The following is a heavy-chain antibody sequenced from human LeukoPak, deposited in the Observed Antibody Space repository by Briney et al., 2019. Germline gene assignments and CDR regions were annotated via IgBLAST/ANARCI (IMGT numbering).Heavy chain of an antibody. D-gene: IGHD3-22*01. J-gene: IGHJ6*03. CDR3: ARASSGSSYYYMDV. Sequence: GGSLRLSCAASGFAFSSYWMHWVRQAPGKGLVWVSRINSDGSSTSYADSVKGRFTISRDNAKNTLYLQMNSLRAEDTAVYYCARASSGSSYYYMDVWGKGTTVTVSS. CDR1: GFAFSSYW. CDR2: INSDGSST. V-gene: IGHV3-74*01.